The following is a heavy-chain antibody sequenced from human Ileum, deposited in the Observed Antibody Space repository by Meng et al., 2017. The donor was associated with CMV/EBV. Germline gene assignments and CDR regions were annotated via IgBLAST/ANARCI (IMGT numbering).Heavy chain of an antibody. CDR2: ISGSNT. V-gene: IGHV3-23*01. CDR1: GFTFSSYA. D-gene: IGHD5-12*01. J-gene: IGHJ4*02. Sequence: GESLKISCAASGFTFSSYAMSWVRQAPGKGLEWVSAISGSNTYYADSVKGRFTISRDNSKNTLYLQMNSLRAEDTAVYYCAKDQSGSPFQFDYWGQGTLVTVSS. CDR3: AKDQSGSPFQFDY.